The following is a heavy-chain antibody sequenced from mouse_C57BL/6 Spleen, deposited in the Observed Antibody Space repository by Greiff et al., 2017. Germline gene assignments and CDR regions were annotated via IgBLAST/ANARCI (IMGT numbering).Heavy chain of an antibody. Sequence: QVQLKESGAELVKPGASVKISCKASGYAFSSYWMNWVKQRPGKGLEWIGQIYPGDGDTNYNGKFKGKATLTADKSSSTAYMQLSSLTSEDSAVYCCARDGSSYHYYAMDYWGQGTSVTVSS. V-gene: IGHV1-80*01. J-gene: IGHJ4*01. D-gene: IGHD1-1*01. CDR2: IYPGDGDT. CDR3: ARDGSSYHYYAMDY. CDR1: GYAFSSYW.